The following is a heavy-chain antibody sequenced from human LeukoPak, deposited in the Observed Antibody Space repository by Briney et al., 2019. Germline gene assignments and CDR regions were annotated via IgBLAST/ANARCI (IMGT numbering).Heavy chain of an antibody. CDR3: ARGPSGYHNT. CDR1: GFTFSSYS. CDR2: IKQDGSEK. J-gene: IGHJ4*02. Sequence: AGGSLRLSCAASGFTFSSYSMNWVRQAPGKGLEWVANIKQDGSEKNYVDSVKGRFTISRDNAKNSVDLQMNSLRVEDTAVYYCARGPSGYHNTGGQGTLVTVSS. V-gene: IGHV3-7*01. D-gene: IGHD5-12*01.